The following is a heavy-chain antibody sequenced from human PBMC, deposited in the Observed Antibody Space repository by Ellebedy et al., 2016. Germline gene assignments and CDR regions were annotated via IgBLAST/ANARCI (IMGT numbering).Heavy chain of an antibody. CDR2: INPDGSGK. CDR3: ASAGWGSNWRY. V-gene: IGHV3-7*02. Sequence: GGSLRLSCATSGFSFSSHWMSWVRQAPGKGLEWVANINPDGSGKYYVDSVKDRFTISRDNAKNSLCLQMSSLRGEDTAVYYCASAGWGSNWRYWGQGTLVTVSS. J-gene: IGHJ4*02. D-gene: IGHD1-1*01. CDR1: GFSFSSHW.